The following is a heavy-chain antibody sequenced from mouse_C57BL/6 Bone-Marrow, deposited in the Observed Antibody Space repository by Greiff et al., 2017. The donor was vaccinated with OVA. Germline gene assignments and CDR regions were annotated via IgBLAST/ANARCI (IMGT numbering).Heavy chain of an antibody. J-gene: IGHJ2*01. CDR1: GYTFTGSW. CDR2: IFPGRGGT. CDR3: ARGCDDGYFDY. V-gene: IGHV1-9*01. Sequence: QVQLQQSGAELMTPGASVKLSCTASGYTFTGSWIAWVKQRPGHGLEWIGKIFPGRGGTNYNDKLKGKATFTVDTSYTTAYMQLRSLTTEDSATDYCARGCDDGYFDYWGQGTTPTLSA. D-gene: IGHD1-1*01.